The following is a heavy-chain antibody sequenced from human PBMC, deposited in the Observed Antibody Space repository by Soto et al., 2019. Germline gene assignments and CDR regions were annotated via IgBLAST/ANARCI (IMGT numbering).Heavy chain of an antibody. CDR3: ARDPGTTVTTTLGWFDP. CDR2: ISSSGSTI. CDR1: GFTFSDYY. J-gene: IGHJ5*02. D-gene: IGHD4-4*01. V-gene: IGHV3-11*01. Sequence: GGSLRLSCAASGFTFSDYYMSWIRQAPGKGLEWVSYISSSGSTIYYADSVKGRFAISRDNAKNSLYLQMNSLRAEDTAVYYCARDPGTTVTTTLGWFDPWGQGTLVTVSS.